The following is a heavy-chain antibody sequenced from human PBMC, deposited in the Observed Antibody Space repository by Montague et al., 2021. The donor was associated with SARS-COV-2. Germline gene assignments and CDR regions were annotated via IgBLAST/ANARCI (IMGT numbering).Heavy chain of an antibody. D-gene: IGHD5-12*01. CDR2: IFRSGAT. V-gene: IGHV4-59*01. CDR3: ARTSRGSRHFYGVDV. J-gene: IGHJ6*02. CDR1: GDSISDYH. Sequence: SETLSLTCTVSGDSISDYHWSWIRQPPGMGLEWIGYIFRSGATNYNPPLKSRVIISLDTSKSQFSLRLSSVTAADTAIYYCARTSRGSRHFYGVDVWGQGTTVTVSS.